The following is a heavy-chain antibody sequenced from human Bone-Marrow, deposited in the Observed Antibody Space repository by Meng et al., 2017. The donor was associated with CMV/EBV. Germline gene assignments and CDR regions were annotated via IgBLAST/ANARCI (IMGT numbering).Heavy chain of an antibody. V-gene: IGHV4-34*01. Sequence: GSLRLSCAVYGGSFSGYYWSWIRQPPGKGLEWIGEINHSGSTNYNPSLKSRVTISVDTSKNQFSLKLSSVTAADTAVYYCARVRDGYNYDYWGQGKLVNVDS. J-gene: IGHJ4*02. D-gene: IGHD5-24*01. CDR1: GGSFSGYY. CDR3: ARVRDGYNYDY. CDR2: INHSGST.